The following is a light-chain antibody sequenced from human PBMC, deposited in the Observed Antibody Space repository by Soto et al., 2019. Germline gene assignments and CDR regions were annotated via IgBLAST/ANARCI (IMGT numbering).Light chain of an antibody. Sequence: QSALTQPRSVFGSPGQSVTISCTGASSDVGGYNYVSWYQQHPGKAPKLMSYDVSKRPSGVPDRFSGSKSGNTASLTISGLQTKDEADSHCCLYAGRYPYVIGTRTKVTV. CDR2: DVS. V-gene: IGLV2-11*01. CDR3: CLYAGRYPYV. J-gene: IGLJ1*01. CDR1: SSDVGGYNY.